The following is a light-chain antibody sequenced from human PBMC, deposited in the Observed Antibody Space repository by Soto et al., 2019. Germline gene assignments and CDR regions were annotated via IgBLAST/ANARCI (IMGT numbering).Light chain of an antibody. J-gene: IGKJ4*01. V-gene: IGKV3-11*01. CDR1: QSVSSY. CDR3: QQRSNWPLT. CDR2: DAS. Sequence: EIVLTQSPATLSLSPGERATLSCRASQSVSSYLAWYQQKPGQPPRLLIYDASSRATGVPARFSGSGSGTDFTLTISSLEPEDFAVYYCQQRSNWPLTFGGGTKVDIK.